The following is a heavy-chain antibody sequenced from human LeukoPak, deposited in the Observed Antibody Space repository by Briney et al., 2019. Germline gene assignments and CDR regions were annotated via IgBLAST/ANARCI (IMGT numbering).Heavy chain of an antibody. CDR3: ARGLTRYCSGDRCYTRNGYFDY. Sequence: ASVKVSCKASGYTVTPYYMHWVRQAPGQGLEWMGWINPNSGGTNYAQKFQGRVTMTRDTSISTAYMELSRLRSDDTAVYYCARGLTRYCSGDRCYTRNGYFDYWGQGTLVTVSS. D-gene: IGHD2-15*01. V-gene: IGHV1-2*02. CDR1: GYTVTPYY. J-gene: IGHJ4*02. CDR2: INPNSGGT.